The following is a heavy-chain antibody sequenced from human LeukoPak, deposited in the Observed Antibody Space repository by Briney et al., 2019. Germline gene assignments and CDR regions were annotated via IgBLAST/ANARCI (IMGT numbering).Heavy chain of an antibody. CDR1: GYTFTGYY. J-gene: IGHJ4*02. CDR2: INPNSGGT. CDR3: ARGEIAGSFSYDY. Sequence: ASVKVSCKASGYTFTGYYMHWVRQAPGQGLEWMGWINPNSGGTNYAQKFQGRVTMTRDTSISTAYMELSRLRSDDTAVYYCARGEIAGSFSYDYWGQGALVPVSS. D-gene: IGHD6-13*01. V-gene: IGHV1-2*02.